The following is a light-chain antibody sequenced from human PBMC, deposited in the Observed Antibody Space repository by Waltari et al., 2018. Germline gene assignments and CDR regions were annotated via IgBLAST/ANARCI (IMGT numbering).Light chain of an antibody. Sequence: DIVMTQSPDSLAMSLGARATINCKSSQRVLYTSNNKNYLAWYQQKPGQPPKLLIYWASTRESGVPDRFSGSGSGTDFTLTISSLQAEDVAVYYCQQYYTTPYTFGQGTKLEIK. CDR3: QQYYTTPYT. CDR1: QRVLYTSNNKNY. V-gene: IGKV4-1*01. CDR2: WAS. J-gene: IGKJ2*01.